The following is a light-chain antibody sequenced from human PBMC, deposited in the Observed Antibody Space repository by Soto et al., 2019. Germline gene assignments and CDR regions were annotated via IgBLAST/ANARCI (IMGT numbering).Light chain of an antibody. V-gene: IGKV1-27*01. CDR1: QGINNY. CDR2: AAS. Sequence: DIQMTQSPSSLSASVGDRVTITCRASQGINNYLAWYQKRPGKVPKPLIYAASTLHSGVPSRFSGSRSGTDFTLTISGLQPEDVATYYCQKYNSAPLTFGGGTKVDIK. J-gene: IGKJ4*01. CDR3: QKYNSAPLT.